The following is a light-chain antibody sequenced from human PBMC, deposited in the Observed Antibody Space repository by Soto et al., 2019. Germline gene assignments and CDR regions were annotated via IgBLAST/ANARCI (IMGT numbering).Light chain of an antibody. Sequence: DIQMTQSPSTLSASVGDTVTITCRASQSIGPWLAWYQQKPGRAPKLLIYKASSLESGVPLRFIGSGSGTDFTLTINSLQSVDFATYYCQQYHSYSSFGQGTKVEIK. CDR2: KAS. V-gene: IGKV1-5*03. CDR1: QSIGPW. J-gene: IGKJ1*01. CDR3: QQYHSYSS.